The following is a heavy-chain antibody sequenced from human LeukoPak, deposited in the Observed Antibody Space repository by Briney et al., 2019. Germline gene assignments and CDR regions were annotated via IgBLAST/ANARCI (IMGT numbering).Heavy chain of an antibody. Sequence: ASVNVSCKASGYTFTSYDINWVRQATGQGLEWKGWMNPNSGNTGYAQKFQGRVTMTRNTSLSPAYMELSSLRSEDTAVYYCARGVWGVYYDILTGYYTWFDPWGQGTLVTVSS. J-gene: IGHJ5*02. CDR2: MNPNSGNT. V-gene: IGHV1-8*01. CDR3: ARGVWGVYYDILTGYYTWFDP. CDR1: GYTFTSYD. D-gene: IGHD3-9*01.